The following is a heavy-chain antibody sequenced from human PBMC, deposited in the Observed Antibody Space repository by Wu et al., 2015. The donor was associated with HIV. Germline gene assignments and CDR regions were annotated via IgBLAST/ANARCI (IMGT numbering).Heavy chain of an antibody. CDR2: IIPIFDTA. J-gene: IGHJ6*03. Sequence: QVQLVQSGAEVRKPGSSVKVSCKASGGTFSSYAISWVRQAPGQGLEWMGGIIPIFDTAKYAQKFQGRVTVTRDTSITTAYMELSSLRSEDTAVYYCARGNRGGIVMDPDAKHNYYYYMDVWGKGTTVTVSS. V-gene: IGHV1-69*05. CDR1: GGTFSSYA. D-gene: IGHD2-21*01. CDR3: ARGNRGGIVMDPDAKHNYYYYMDV.